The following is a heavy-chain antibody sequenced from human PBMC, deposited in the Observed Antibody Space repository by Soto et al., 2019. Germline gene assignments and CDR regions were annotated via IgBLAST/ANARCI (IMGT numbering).Heavy chain of an antibody. D-gene: IGHD4-17*01. CDR2: MSSSSSYI. V-gene: IGHV3-21*01. J-gene: IGHJ4*02. CDR1: GFTFSSYS. CDR3: AKHDYGDFGRGGELGY. Sequence: EVQLVESGGGLVKPGGSLRLSCAASGFTFSSYSMNWVRQAPGKGLEWVSSMSSSSSYIYYADSVKGRFTISRDNGKSSLYLQMNSLRAEDTDVYYCAKHDYGDFGRGGELGYWGQGTLVTVSS.